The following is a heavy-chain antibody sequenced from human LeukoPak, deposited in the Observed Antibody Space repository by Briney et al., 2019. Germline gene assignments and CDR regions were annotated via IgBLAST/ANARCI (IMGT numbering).Heavy chain of an antibody. CDR3: ARVYPEGYYYYMDV. Sequence: SETLSLTCTVSGGSISSYYWSWIRQPPGKGLEWIGYIYYSGSTNYNPSLKSRVTISVDTSKNQFSLKLSSVTAADTAVYYCARVYPEGYYYYMDVWGKGTTVTVSS. D-gene: IGHD2/OR15-2a*01. V-gene: IGHV4-59*01. CDR2: IYYSGST. J-gene: IGHJ6*03. CDR1: GGSISSYY.